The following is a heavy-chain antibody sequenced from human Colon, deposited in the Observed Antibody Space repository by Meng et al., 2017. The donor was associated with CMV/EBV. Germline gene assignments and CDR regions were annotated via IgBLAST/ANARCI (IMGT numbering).Heavy chain of an antibody. D-gene: IGHD3-22*01. CDR1: GFTFSSYS. J-gene: IGHJ4*02. Sequence: GESLKISCAASGFTFSSYSMNWVRQAPGKGLEWVSSISSSSSYIYYADSVKGRFTISRDNAKNSLYLQMNSLRAEDTAVYYCAGSYDSSTYWGQGTLVTVSS. V-gene: IGHV3-21*01. CDR2: ISSSSSYI. CDR3: AGSYDSSTY.